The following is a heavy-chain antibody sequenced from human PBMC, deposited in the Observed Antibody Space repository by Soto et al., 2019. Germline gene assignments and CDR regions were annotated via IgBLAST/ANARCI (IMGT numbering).Heavy chain of an antibody. CDR3: ARVLEYCSSTSCYPGD. D-gene: IGHD2-2*01. CDR1: GDSVSSNSAA. V-gene: IGHV6-1*01. J-gene: IGHJ4*02. Sequence: QVQLQQSGPGLVKPSQTLSLTCAISGDSVSSNSAAWNWIRQSPSRGLEWRGRTYYRSKWYNDSAVSVKSRITTNPDPSKIQFSLPLNSVTPDDTAVYSCARVLEYCSSTSCYPGDWGQGTLVTVSS. CDR2: TYYRSKWYN.